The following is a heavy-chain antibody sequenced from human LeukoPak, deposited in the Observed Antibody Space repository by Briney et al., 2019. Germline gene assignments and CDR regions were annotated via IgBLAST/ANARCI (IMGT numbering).Heavy chain of an antibody. D-gene: IGHD3-10*01. J-gene: IGHJ5*02. CDR1: GFTFSSYG. CDR2: IRYDGSNK. V-gene: IGHV3-30*02. Sequence: PGGSLRLSCAASGFTFSSYGMHWVRQAPGKGLEWVAFIRYDGSNKYYADSVKGRFTISRDNSKNTLYLQMNSLRAEDTAVYYCARDVMARNWFDPWGQGTLVTVS. CDR3: ARDVMARNWFDP.